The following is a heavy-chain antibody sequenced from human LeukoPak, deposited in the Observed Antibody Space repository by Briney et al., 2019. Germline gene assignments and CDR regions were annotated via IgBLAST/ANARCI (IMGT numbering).Heavy chain of an antibody. CDR1: GFTFSSYG. Sequence: GRSLRLSCAASGFTFSSYGMHWVRQAPGKGLEWVAVISYDGSNKYYADSVKGRFTISRDNSNNTLYLKMDSLRAEDTAVYYCARGLGILGYFDLWGRGTLVTVSS. V-gene: IGHV3-30*03. D-gene: IGHD7-27*01. CDR2: ISYDGSNK. CDR3: ARGLGILGYFDL. J-gene: IGHJ2*01.